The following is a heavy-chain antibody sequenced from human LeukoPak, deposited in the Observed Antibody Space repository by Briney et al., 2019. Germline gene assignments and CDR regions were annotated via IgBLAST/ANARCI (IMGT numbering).Heavy chain of an antibody. V-gene: IGHV3-30*04. Sequence: GGSLRLSCAASNFIFSSYALHWVRQAPGKGLEWVAVISFDGSSEYYADSVKGRFTISRDNSKNTLYLQMNSLRAEDTAVYYWARDEQVDYGVFDYWGQGTLVTVSS. D-gene: IGHD4-17*01. CDR3: ARDEQVDYGVFDY. CDR1: NFIFSSYA. CDR2: ISFDGSSE. J-gene: IGHJ4*02.